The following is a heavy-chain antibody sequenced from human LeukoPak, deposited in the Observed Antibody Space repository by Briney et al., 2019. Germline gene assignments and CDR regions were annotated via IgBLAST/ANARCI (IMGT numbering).Heavy chain of an antibody. CDR1: GYTLTELS. V-gene: IGHV1-24*01. CDR3: ATPLYDSSGDPYDAFDI. D-gene: IGHD3-22*01. CDR2: FDPEDGET. J-gene: IGHJ3*02. Sequence: ASVKVSCKVSGYTLTELSMHWVRQAPGKGLEWMGGFDPEDGETIYAQKFQGRVTMTEDTSTDTAYMELSSLRSEDTAVYYCATPLYDSSGDPYDAFDIWGQGTMVTVSS.